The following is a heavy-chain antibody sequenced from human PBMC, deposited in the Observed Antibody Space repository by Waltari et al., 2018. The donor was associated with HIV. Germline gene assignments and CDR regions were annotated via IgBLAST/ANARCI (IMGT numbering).Heavy chain of an antibody. J-gene: IGHJ6*02. V-gene: IGHV1-69*12. CDR3: AVASTSYTKTYYYYGMDV. D-gene: IGHD2-2*01. CDR2: IIPIFGTA. CDR1: GGTFSSYA. Sequence: QVQLVQSGAEVKKPGSSVKVSCKASGGTFSSYALSWVRQAPGQGLEWMGGIIPIFGTANYAQKFQGRVTITADESTSTAYMELSSLRSEDTAVYYCAVASTSYTKTYYYYGMDVWGQGTTVTVSS.